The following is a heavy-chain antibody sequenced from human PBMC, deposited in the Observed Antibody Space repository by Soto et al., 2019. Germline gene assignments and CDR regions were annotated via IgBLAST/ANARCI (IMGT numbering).Heavy chain of an antibody. CDR1: GGTFSSYA. V-gene: IGHV1-69*06. Sequence: ASVKVSCKASGGTFSSYAISWVRQAPGQGLEWMGGIIPIFGTANYAQKFQGRVTITADKSTSTAYMELSSLRSEDTAVYYCARVYDSSGYLDYWGQGTRVTVS. J-gene: IGHJ4*02. D-gene: IGHD3-22*01. CDR2: IIPIFGTA. CDR3: ARVYDSSGYLDY.